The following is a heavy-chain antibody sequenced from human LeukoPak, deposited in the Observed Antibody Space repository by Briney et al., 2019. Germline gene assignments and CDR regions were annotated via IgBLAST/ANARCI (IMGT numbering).Heavy chain of an antibody. V-gene: IGHV3-21*01. Sequence: GGSLRLSCAASGLTFSSYSMNWVRQAPGKGLEWVSSISSSSSYIYYADSVKGRFTISRDNAKNSLYLQMNSLRAEDTAVYYCARVLMYYYDSSGYPYYFDYWGQGTLVTVSS. CDR3: ARVLMYYYDSSGYPYYFDY. D-gene: IGHD3-22*01. CDR1: GLTFSSYS. J-gene: IGHJ4*02. CDR2: ISSSSSYI.